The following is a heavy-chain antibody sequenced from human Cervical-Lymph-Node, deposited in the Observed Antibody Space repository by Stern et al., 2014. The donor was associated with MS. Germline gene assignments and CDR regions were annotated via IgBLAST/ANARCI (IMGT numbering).Heavy chain of an antibody. CDR2: IRSKTNNYAT. J-gene: IGHJ4*02. V-gene: IGHV3-73*01. CDR1: GFTFSDSA. D-gene: IGHD1-26*01. Sequence: EVQLAESGGGLVQPGGSLKLSCAASGFTFSDSAIHWVRQASGKGLEWVGRIRSKTNNYATAYAASVKGRFTISRDDSKNTAYLQMNSLKTEDTAVYYCTRWTGYSGSAPFDYWGQGALVTVSS. CDR3: TRWTGYSGSAPFDY.